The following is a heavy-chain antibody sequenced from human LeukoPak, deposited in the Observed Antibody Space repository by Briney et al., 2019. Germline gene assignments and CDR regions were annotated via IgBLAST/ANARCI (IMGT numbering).Heavy chain of an antibody. CDR2: IKQDGSEK. V-gene: IGHV3-7*01. J-gene: IGHJ4*02. CDR3: AREGLRFLEWSSYYFDY. D-gene: IGHD3-3*01. CDR1: GFTFSSYW. Sequence: LSGGSLRLSCAASGFTFSSYWMSWVRQGPGKGLEWVANIKQDGSEKYYVDSVKGRFSISRDDTKNSLYLQLNSLRAEDTAVYYCAREGLRFLEWSSYYFDYWGLGTLVTVSS.